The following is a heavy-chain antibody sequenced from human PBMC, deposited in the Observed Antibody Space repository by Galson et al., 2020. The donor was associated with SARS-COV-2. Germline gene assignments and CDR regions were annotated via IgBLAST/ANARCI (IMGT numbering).Heavy chain of an antibody. D-gene: IGHD5-18*01. Sequence: GGSLRLSCSASGFSFTTHAMHWVRQAPGKGLEYVSAISSRGSYVGGNTYYADSVKGRFTISRDDAKDILYLQMTSLRPEDTAVYYCVKDGGSPIQLWPNPGALLEYWGQGTLVTVSS. CDR3: VKDGGSPIQLWPNPGALLEY. V-gene: IGHV3-64D*06. J-gene: IGHJ4*02. CDR1: GFSFTTHA. CDR2: ISSRGSYVGGNT.